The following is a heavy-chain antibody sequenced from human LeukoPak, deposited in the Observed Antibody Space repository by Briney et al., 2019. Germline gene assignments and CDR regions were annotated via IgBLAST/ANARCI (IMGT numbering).Heavy chain of an antibody. CDR2: IYYSGST. CDR3: ARAGLYGDYAT. J-gene: IGHJ4*02. CDR1: GGSISSYY. V-gene: IGHV4-59*01. Sequence: SETLSLTCTVSGGSISSYYWSWIRQPPGKGLEWIGYIYYSGSTNYNPSLKSRVTISVDTSKNRFSLKLSSVTAADTAVYYCARAGLYGDYATWGQGTLVTVSS. D-gene: IGHD4-17*01.